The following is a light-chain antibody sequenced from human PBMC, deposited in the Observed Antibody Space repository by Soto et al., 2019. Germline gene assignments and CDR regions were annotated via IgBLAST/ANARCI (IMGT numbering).Light chain of an antibody. J-gene: IGLJ2*01. CDR1: SSDVGSYNY. Sequence: QSALTKPRSVSGSPGQSVTISCTGTSSDVGSYNYVSWYQQHPGKAPKFIIFDVTKRPSGVPERFSGSKSGNTASLTISGLQADDEADYYCCSYAGRYTLFGGGTKLTVL. V-gene: IGLV2-11*01. CDR3: CSYAGRYTL. CDR2: DVT.